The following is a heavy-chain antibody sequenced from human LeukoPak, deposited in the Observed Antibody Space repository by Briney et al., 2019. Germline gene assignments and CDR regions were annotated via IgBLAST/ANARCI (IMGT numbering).Heavy chain of an antibody. D-gene: IGHD3-16*02. J-gene: IGHJ4*02. V-gene: IGHV1-18*01. CDR2: ISGYNGNT. CDR1: GYTFSSYA. Sequence: ASVKVSCKASGYTFSSYAINWVRQAPGQGLEWMGWISGYNGNTKYAQKFQGRVTMTTDTSTSTAYMEVESLRSDDTAVYYCARLDITFGGGIVNAGSNYWGQGTLVTVSS. CDR3: ARLDITFGGGIVNAGSNY.